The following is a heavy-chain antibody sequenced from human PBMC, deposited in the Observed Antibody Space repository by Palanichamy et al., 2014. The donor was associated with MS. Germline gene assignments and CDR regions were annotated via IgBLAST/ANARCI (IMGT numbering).Heavy chain of an antibody. CDR3: TRDPISYGEGAY. Sequence: QVQLQESGPGLVKPSETLSLTCTVSNYSISSGYYWGWIRQPPGKGLEQIGSIYHSGSSNYNPSLKSRVTISVDTSKNQFSLRVTSVTAADTAVYYCTRDPISYGEGAYWGQGTLVTVSS. CDR1: NYSISSGYY. J-gene: IGHJ4*02. CDR2: IYHSGSS. V-gene: IGHV4-38-2*02. D-gene: IGHD4-17*01.